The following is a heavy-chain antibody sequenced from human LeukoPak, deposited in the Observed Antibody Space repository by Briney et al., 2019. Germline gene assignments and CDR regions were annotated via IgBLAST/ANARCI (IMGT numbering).Heavy chain of an antibody. CDR1: GFTSSRFA. J-gene: IGHJ6*01. CDR3: AKGRKSYYYCTDV. V-gene: IGHV3-23*01. CDR2: ISVSGGGT. Sequence: GRSLRLSCAASGFTSSRFAISCVPQAPGKGLEWGLGISVSGGGTYYADSVKGQFTIPRDHSRNTLHRRMTILSSQDPAVYHLAKGRKSYYYCTDVWGQGTTVTASS.